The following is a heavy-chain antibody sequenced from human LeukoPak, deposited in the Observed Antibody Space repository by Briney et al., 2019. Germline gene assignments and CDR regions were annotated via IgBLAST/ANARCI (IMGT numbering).Heavy chain of an antibody. Sequence: PGGSLRLSCAASGFTFGSYSMDWVRQAPTKGLEWVSSIYSSGRYIYYADSVKGRFTISRDNAKNSLYLQMNSLRAEDTAVYYCAKFSLDYWGQGTLVTVSS. CDR3: AKFSLDY. V-gene: IGHV3-21*04. J-gene: IGHJ4*02. CDR2: IYSSGRYI. CDR1: GFTFGSYS.